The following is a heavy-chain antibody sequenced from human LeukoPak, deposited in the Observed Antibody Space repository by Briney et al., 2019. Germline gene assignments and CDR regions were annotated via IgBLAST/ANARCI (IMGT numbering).Heavy chain of an antibody. CDR2: INTYNGKT. Sequence: ASVKVSPKASVYTLNKFGISWVRQAPGQGLEWLGWINTYNGKTKLGEKFQGRVTMTTDTSTSTVYMELTSLRTDDTAVYFCARDTPQHLKRFDYWGQGTLITV. J-gene: IGHJ4*02. CDR1: VYTLNKFG. CDR3: ARDTPQHLKRFDY. V-gene: IGHV1-18*01. D-gene: IGHD6-13*01.